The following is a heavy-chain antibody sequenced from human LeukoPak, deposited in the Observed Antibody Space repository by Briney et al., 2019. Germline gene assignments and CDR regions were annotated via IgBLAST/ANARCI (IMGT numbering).Heavy chain of an antibody. J-gene: IGHJ3*02. Sequence: KPSETLSLTCAVYGGSFSDYFWSWIRQPPGKGLEWIGEVNYNGSNYNPSLKSRVTMSVDTSKNQFSLKLSSVTAADTAVYYCGRSEDAFDIWGQGTMVTVSS. V-gene: IGHV4-34*01. CDR3: GRSEDAFDI. CDR2: VNYNGS. CDR1: GGSFSDYF.